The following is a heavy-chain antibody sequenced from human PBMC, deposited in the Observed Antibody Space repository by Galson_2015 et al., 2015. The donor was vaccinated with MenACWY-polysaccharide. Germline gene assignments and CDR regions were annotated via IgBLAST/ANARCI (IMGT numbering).Heavy chain of an antibody. Sequence: SVKVSCKVSGYTLTELSMHWVRQAPGKGLEWMGGFDPEDGETIYAQKFQGRVTMTEDTSTDTAYMELSSLRSEDTAVYYCARGGGYCSSTSCYGYWGQGTLVTVSS. J-gene: IGHJ4*02. V-gene: IGHV1-24*01. CDR2: FDPEDGET. CDR1: GYTLTELS. CDR3: ARGGGYCSSTSCYGY. D-gene: IGHD2-2*01.